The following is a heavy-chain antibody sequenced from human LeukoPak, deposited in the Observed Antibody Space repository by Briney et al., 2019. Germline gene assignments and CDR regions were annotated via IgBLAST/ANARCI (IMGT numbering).Heavy chain of an antibody. CDR1: GDSISSSTYY. Sequence: PSETLSLTCTVSGDSISSSTYYWGWIRQPPGKGLEWIGSMCYSGNTYYNPSLRSRVTISVDTSKNHFSQKLTSVTAADTAVYYCARGRGSSWYYFDSWGQGTLVTVSS. J-gene: IGHJ4*02. V-gene: IGHV4-39*07. D-gene: IGHD6-13*01. CDR2: MCYSGNT. CDR3: ARGRGSSWYYFDS.